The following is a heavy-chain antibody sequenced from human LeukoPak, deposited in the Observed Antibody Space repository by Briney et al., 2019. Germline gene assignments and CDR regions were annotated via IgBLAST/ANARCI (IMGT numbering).Heavy chain of an antibody. CDR2: ISSSGSTI. J-gene: IGHJ4*02. CDR1: GFTFSSYE. D-gene: IGHD1-26*01. V-gene: IGHV3-48*03. CDR3: ARGSRELLGY. Sequence: GGFLRLSCAASGFTFSSYEMNWVRQAPGKGLEWVSYISSSGSTIYYADSVKGRFTISRDNAKNSLYLQMNSLRAEDTAVYYCARGSRELLGYWGQGTLVTVSS.